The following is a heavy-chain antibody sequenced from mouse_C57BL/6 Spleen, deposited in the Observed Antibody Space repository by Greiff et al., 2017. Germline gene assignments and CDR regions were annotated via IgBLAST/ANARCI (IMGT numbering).Heavy chain of an antibody. CDR3: ASWGYDGYYGEAWFAY. Sequence: QVQLKQSGAELVRPGASVKLSCKASGYTFTDYYINWVKQRPGQGLEWIARIYPGSGNTYYNEKFKGKATLTAEKSSSTAYMQLSSLTSEDSAVYFCASWGYDGYYGEAWFAYWGQGTLVTVSA. CDR1: GYTFTDYY. D-gene: IGHD2-3*01. V-gene: IGHV1-76*01. J-gene: IGHJ3*01. CDR2: IYPGSGNT.